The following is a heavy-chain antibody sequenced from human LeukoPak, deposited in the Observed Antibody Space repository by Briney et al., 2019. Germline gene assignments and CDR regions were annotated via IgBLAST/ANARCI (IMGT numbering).Heavy chain of an antibody. Sequence: PGGSLRLSCTASGFTLSSYEMTWIRQAPGKGLEWVSSIDYSGDTTYYADSVKGRFTISRDNSKSTLFLQLSSLRAGDTAVYYCARTIEMATISYFDYWGQGTLVTVSS. CDR1: GFTLSSYE. CDR2: IDYSGDTT. J-gene: IGHJ4*02. V-gene: IGHV3-23*01. D-gene: IGHD5-24*01. CDR3: ARTIEMATISYFDY.